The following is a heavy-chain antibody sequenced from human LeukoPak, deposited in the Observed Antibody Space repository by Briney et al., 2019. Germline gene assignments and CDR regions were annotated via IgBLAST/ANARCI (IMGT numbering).Heavy chain of an antibody. Sequence: GGSLRLSCAASGFTFSDYSMNWVRQAPGKGLEWVSYINSSSSTVYYADSVKGRFTISRDNAKNSLYLQMNSLRDEDTAVYCCARDVRWLRFVFDHWGQGIPVTVSS. CDR2: INSSSSTV. J-gene: IGHJ4*02. V-gene: IGHV3-48*02. CDR3: ARDVRWLRFVFDH. D-gene: IGHD5-12*01. CDR1: GFTFSDYS.